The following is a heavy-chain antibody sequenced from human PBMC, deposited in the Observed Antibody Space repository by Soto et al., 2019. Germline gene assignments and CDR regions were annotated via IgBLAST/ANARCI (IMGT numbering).Heavy chain of an antibody. CDR3: ARDRRYYGSGRSNGMDV. CDR2: ISHSGST. J-gene: IGHJ6*02. D-gene: IGHD3-10*01. CDR1: GYSISSGYF. V-gene: IGHV4-38-2*02. Sequence: LSLTCVVSGYSISSGYFWGWIRQPPGKGLEWIGTISHSGSTYSNPSLKSRVIISLDTSKNQFSLKLRSVTAADTAVYYCARDRRYYGSGRSNGMDVWGQGTTVTVSS.